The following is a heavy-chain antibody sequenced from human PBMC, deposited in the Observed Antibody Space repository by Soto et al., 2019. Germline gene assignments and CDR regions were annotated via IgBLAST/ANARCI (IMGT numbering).Heavy chain of an antibody. CDR2: IYYSGTT. V-gene: IGHV4-59*01. CDR1: GGSISAYH. Sequence: SETLSLTCTVSGGSISAYHWSWIRQPPGKGLEWIGYIYYSGTTNYNPSLKSRVTISVDTSKNQFSLKLSSVTAADTAVYYCARARLFGYCSGGSCLDFWGHGTLVTVSS. D-gene: IGHD2-15*01. CDR3: ARARLFGYCSGGSCLDF. J-gene: IGHJ4*01.